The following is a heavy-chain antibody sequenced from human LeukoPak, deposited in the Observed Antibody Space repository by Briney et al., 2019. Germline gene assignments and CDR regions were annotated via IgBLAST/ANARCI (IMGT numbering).Heavy chain of an antibody. V-gene: IGHV7-4-1*02. J-gene: IGHJ4*02. CDR1: GYTFSSNA. Sequence: ASVKVSCKASGYTFSSNAINWVRQAPGQGLGWMGWIDTNTGNPTYAQGFTGQFVFSLDTSVSTAYLQISSLKAEDTAEYFCARGYDSSGYFSDWDQGTLVTVSS. CDR3: ARGYDSSGYFSD. D-gene: IGHD3-22*01. CDR2: IDTNTGNP.